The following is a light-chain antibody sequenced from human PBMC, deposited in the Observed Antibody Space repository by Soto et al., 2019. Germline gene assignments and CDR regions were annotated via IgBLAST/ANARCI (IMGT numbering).Light chain of an antibody. CDR1: QSVSSSY. V-gene: IGKV3-20*01. Sequence: EIVLTQSPGTLSLSPGERATLSCRASQSVSSSYLAWYQQKPGQAPRLLIHGASSRATGIPDRFSGSGSGTDFTLTISRLEPEDFAVNYCQQYGSSPLFTFGPGTKVDIK. CDR3: QQYGSSPLFT. CDR2: GAS. J-gene: IGKJ3*01.